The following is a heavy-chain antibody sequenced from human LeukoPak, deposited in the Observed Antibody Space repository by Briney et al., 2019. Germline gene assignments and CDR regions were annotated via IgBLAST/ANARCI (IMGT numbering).Heavy chain of an antibody. Sequence: GGSLRLSCAASGFAFSSYPMTWVRQAPGKGPEWVSFISDSGGITYYADSVKGRFTISRDNSKNTLYLQMNSLRAEDTAVYYCAKNTQYSGYYDCWGQGTLAVSS. J-gene: IGHJ4*02. CDR2: ISDSGGIT. CDR1: GFAFSSYP. D-gene: IGHD6-6*01. CDR3: AKNTQYSGYYDC. V-gene: IGHV3-23*01.